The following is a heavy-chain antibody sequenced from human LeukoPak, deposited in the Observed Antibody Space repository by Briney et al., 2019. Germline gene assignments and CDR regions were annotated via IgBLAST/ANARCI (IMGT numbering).Heavy chain of an antibody. CDR1: GGSISSYY. J-gene: IGHJ4*02. V-gene: IGHV4-59*12. CDR3: ARDTSAYGLGG. D-gene: IGHD5-12*01. Sequence: PSETLSLTCTVSGGSISSYYWSWIRQPPGKGLEWIGYIYYSGSTNYNPSLKSRVTISADTSKNQFSLKLSSVTAADTAVYYCARDTSAYGLGGWGQGTLVTVSS. CDR2: IYYSGST.